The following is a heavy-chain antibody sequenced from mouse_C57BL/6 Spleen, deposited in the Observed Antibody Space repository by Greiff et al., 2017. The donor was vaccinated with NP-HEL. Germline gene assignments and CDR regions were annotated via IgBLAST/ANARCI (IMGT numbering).Heavy chain of an antibody. Sequence: QVQLQQSGAELVRPGASVTLSCKASGYTFTDYEMHWVKQTPVHGLEWIGAIDPETGGTAYNQKFKGKDILTADKSSSTAYMELRSLTSEDSAVCYCTMFAYWGQGTLVAVSA. CDR3: TMFAY. CDR2: IDPETGGT. V-gene: IGHV1-15*01. CDR1: GYTFTDYE. J-gene: IGHJ3*01.